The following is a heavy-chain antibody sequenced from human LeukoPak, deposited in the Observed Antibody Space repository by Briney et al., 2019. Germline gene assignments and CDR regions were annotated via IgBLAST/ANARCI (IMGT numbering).Heavy chain of an antibody. J-gene: IGHJ6*02. D-gene: IGHD2-15*01. Sequence: PGGSLRLSCAASGFTFSSYSMNWVRQAPGKGLEWVSSISSSSSYIYYADSVKGRFTISRDNAKNSLYLQMSSLRAEDTAVYYCARVYCSGGSCYHKYYYYGMAVWGQATTVTVFS. CDR2: ISSSSSYI. V-gene: IGHV3-21*01. CDR1: GFTFSSYS. CDR3: ARVYCSGGSCYHKYYYYGMAV.